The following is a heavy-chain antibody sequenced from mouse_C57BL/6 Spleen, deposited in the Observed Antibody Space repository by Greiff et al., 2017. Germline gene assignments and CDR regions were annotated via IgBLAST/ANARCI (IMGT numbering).Heavy chain of an antibody. CDR3: ARTVVGDY. D-gene: IGHD1-1*01. Sequence: EVKLMESGGGLVKPGGSLTLSCASSGFTFRDYGMHWVRQAPEKGLEWVAYISSGSSTIYYADTVKGRFTISRDNAKNTLFLQMTSLRSEDTAMYYCARTVVGDYWGQGTTLTVSS. CDR2: ISSGSSTI. V-gene: IGHV5-17*01. J-gene: IGHJ2*01. CDR1: GFTFRDYG.